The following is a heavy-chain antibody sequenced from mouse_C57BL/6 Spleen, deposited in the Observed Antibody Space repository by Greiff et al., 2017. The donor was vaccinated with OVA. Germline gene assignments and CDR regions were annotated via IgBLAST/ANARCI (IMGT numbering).Heavy chain of an antibody. V-gene: IGHV14-3*01. J-gene: IGHJ2*01. CDR3: ARSPYGNYVGFDY. CDR2: IDPANGNT. CDR1: GFNIKNTY. Sequence: EVQLQESVAELVRPGASVKLSCTASGFNIKNTYMHWVKQRPEQGLEWIGRIDPANGNTKYAPKFQGKATITADTSSSTAYMELRSLTSEDTAVYYCARSPYGNYVGFDYWGQGTTLTVSS. D-gene: IGHD2-1*01.